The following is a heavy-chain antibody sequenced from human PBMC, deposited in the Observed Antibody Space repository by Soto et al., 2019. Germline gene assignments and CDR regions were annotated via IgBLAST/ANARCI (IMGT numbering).Heavy chain of an antibody. V-gene: IGHV1-2*02. CDR2: INPNSGGP. CDR3: ARGTTVPSFNN. J-gene: IGHJ1*01. CDR1: GYTFTGYY. D-gene: IGHD1-7*01. Sequence: ASVTVSCKASGYTFTGYYMHWVRQAPGQGPDRMGWINPNSGGPNYAQKFQGRVTMTRDTSISTGYMELSRLSTDDKAVYYRARGTTVPSFNNWGQGPLAT.